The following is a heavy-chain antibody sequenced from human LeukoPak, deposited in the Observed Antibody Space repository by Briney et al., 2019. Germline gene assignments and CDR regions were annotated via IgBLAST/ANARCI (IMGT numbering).Heavy chain of an antibody. Sequence: EASVKVSCKASGYTFTSYGISWVRQAPGQGPEWMGWISAYNGNTNYAQKLQGRVTMTTDTSTSTACMELRSLRSDDTAVYYCARLYYYYYGMDVWGQGTTVTVSS. V-gene: IGHV1-18*01. CDR1: GYTFTSYG. CDR3: ARLYYYYYGMDV. J-gene: IGHJ6*02. CDR2: ISAYNGNT.